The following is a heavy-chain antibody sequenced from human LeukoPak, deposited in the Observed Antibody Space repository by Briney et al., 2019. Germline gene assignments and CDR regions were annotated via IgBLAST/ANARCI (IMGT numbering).Heavy chain of an antibody. CDR3: ARGGPVYYGSGTYHMDYFDY. J-gene: IGHJ4*02. Sequence: ASVKVSCKASGYTFTSYAMNWVRQAPGQGLEWMGWINTNTGNPTYAQGFTGRFVFSLDTSVSTAYLQISSLKAEDTAVYYCARGGPVYYGSGTYHMDYFDYWGQGTLVTVSS. CDR1: GYTFTSYA. V-gene: IGHV7-4-1*02. D-gene: IGHD3-10*01. CDR2: INTNTGNP.